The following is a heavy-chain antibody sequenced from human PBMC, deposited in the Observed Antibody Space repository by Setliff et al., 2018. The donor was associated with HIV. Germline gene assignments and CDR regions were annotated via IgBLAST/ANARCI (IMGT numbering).Heavy chain of an antibody. V-gene: IGHV4-39*01. CDR1: GGSISTTSYY. CDR2: FYYSGNT. Sequence: PSETLSLTCTVSGGSISTTSYYWGWVRQPPGKGLEWIGSFYYSGNTYYNPSPKSRVTVSVDTSKNQFSLRLSSVTAADTAVYYCARFYDYYGHRLDYWGQGTQVTVSS. CDR3: ARFYDYYGHRLDY. D-gene: IGHD3-16*01. J-gene: IGHJ4*02.